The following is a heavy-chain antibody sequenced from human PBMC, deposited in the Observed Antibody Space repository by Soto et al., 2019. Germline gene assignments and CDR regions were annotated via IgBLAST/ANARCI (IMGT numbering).Heavy chain of an antibody. CDR3: ARDRGSGWKTASTYFDY. CDR1: GFTFSSYA. Sequence: PGGSLRLSCAASGFTFSSYAMHWVRQAPGKGLEWVAVISYDGSNKYYADSVKGRFTISRDNSKNTLYLQMNSLRAEDTAVYYCARDRGSGWKTASTYFDYWGQGTLVTVSS. CDR2: ISYDGSNK. D-gene: IGHD6-19*01. J-gene: IGHJ4*02. V-gene: IGHV3-30-3*01.